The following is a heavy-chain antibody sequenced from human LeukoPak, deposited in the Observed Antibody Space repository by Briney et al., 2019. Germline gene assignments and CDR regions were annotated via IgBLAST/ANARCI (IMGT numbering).Heavy chain of an antibody. D-gene: IGHD6-13*01. Sequence: GRSLRLSCAASGFTFSSHGMHWVRQAPGKGLEWVAVIWYDGSNKYYADSVKGRFTISRDNSKNTLYLQMNSLRAEDTAVYYCAREPSAAARMDVWGQGTTVTVSS. CDR1: GFTFSSHG. V-gene: IGHV3-33*01. CDR2: IWYDGSNK. J-gene: IGHJ6*02. CDR3: AREPSAAARMDV.